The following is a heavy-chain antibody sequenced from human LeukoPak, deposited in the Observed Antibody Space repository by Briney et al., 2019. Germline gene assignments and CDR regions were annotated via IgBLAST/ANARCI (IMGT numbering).Heavy chain of an antibody. D-gene: IGHD4-17*01. J-gene: IGHJ4*02. CDR2: IIPIFGTA. CDR1: GGTFSSYA. Sequence: SVKVSCKASGGTFSSYAISWVRQAPGQGLEWMGGIIPIFGTANYAQKFQGRVTITADESTSTAYMELSSLRSEDTAVYHCARDLEPTTHDYGDYLTPGLDYWGQGTLVTVSS. V-gene: IGHV1-69*01. CDR3: ARDLEPTTHDYGDYLTPGLDY.